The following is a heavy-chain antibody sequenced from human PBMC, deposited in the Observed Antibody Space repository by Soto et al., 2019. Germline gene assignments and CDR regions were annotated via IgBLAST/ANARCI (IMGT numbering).Heavy chain of an antibody. D-gene: IGHD3-3*01. Sequence: EVQLLESGGGLVQPGGSLRLSCAASGFTFSSYAMSWVRQAPGKGLEWVSAISGSGGSTYYADSVKGRFTISRDNSKNTLYLQMNSLRAEDTAVYYCARDAISDNFWTGYGYWGQGTLVTVTS. J-gene: IGHJ4*02. CDR3: ARDAISDNFWTGYGY. CDR1: GFTFSSYA. CDR2: ISGSGGST. V-gene: IGHV3-23*01.